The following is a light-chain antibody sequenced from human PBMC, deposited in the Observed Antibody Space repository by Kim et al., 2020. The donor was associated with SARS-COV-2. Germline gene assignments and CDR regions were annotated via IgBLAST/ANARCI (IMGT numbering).Light chain of an antibody. Sequence: SVSPGERDTLSCRASQSVSSNLAWYQQKPGQAPRLLIYGASTRATGIPARFSGSGPGTEFTLTISSLQSEDFAVYYCQQYNNWWTFGQGNKVDIK. CDR3: QQYNNWWT. J-gene: IGKJ1*01. CDR2: GAS. CDR1: QSVSSN. V-gene: IGKV3-15*01.